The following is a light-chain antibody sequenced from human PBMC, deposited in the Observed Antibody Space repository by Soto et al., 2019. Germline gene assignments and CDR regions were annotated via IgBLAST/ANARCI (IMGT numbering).Light chain of an antibody. CDR2: RAS. Sequence: IVMTQSPATLSGSPGERATLSCRASQSISNNLAWYQQKPGQAPRLLIYRASTRATGIPVRFSGSGSGTDFTLTISSLQPEDFAVYYCQHYNNWPPWTFGQGTKVEIK. CDR3: QHYNNWPPWT. CDR1: QSISNN. V-gene: IGKV3-15*01. J-gene: IGKJ1*01.